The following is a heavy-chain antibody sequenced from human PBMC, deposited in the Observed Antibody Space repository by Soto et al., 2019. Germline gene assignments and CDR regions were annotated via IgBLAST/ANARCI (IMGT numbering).Heavy chain of an antibody. V-gene: IGHV3-7*01. CDR3: ARDPYGGAIDY. CDR1: GFSFSASW. J-gene: IGHJ4*02. Sequence: EVQLMESGGGLVQPGGSLRLSCAASGFSFSASWMAWVRQAPGKGLEWVADIKQDGSEKNYVDSVKGRVTISRDNDQNSLYLQMNSLRGEDTAVYDCARDPYGGAIDYWGLGTMVTVSS. CDR2: IKQDGSEK. D-gene: IGHD4-17*01.